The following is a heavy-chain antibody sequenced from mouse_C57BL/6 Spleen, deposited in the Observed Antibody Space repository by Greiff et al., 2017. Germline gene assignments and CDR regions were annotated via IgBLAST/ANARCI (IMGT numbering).Heavy chain of an antibody. D-gene: IGHD1-1*01. CDR1: GYTFTSYW. J-gene: IGHJ2*01. V-gene: IGHV1-64*01. Sequence: QVQLQPPGAELVKPGASVKLSCKASGYTFTSYWMHWVKQRPGQGLEWIGMIHPNSGSTNYNEKFKSKATLTVDKSSSTAYMQLSSLTSEDSAVYYCARGGTTVVEGYWGQGTTLTVSS. CDR2: IHPNSGST. CDR3: ARGGTTVVEGY.